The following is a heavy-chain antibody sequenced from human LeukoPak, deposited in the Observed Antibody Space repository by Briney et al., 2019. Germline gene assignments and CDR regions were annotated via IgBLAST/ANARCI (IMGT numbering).Heavy chain of an antibody. CDR3: ARDTKQLVSLSFDP. V-gene: IGHV1-2*02. CDR1: GYTVTGYY. J-gene: IGHJ5*02. D-gene: IGHD6-6*01. Sequence: ASVKVSCKASGYTVTGYYMHWVRQAPEQGLEWMGWINPNSGGTNYAQKFQGRVTMTRDTSISTAYMELSRLRSDDTAVYYCARDTKQLVSLSFDPWGQGTLVTVSS. CDR2: INPNSGGT.